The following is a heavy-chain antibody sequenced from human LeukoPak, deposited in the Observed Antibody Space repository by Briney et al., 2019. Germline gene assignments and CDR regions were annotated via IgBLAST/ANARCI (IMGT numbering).Heavy chain of an antibody. CDR3: ASDVAREFDH. D-gene: IGHD5-24*01. Sequence: ASVKVSCKASGHIFISYYIHWVRQAPGQGLEWIGVINPSDGTTNYAQKFQGRVTMTRDTSATTVYLDLSGLTFEDTAVYYCASDVAREFDHWGQETLVTVSS. CDR2: INPSDGTT. J-gene: IGHJ4*02. V-gene: IGHV1-46*01. CDR1: GHIFISYY.